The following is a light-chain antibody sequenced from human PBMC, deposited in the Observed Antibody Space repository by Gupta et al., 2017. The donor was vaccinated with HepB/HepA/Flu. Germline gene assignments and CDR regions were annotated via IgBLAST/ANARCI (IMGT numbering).Light chain of an antibody. J-gene: IGLJ1*01. CDR1: SSNIGSNY. V-gene: IGLV1-47*02. CDR3: VTSDAGRIGLV. Sequence: QSVLTQPPSASGTPGQSFTISCSGRSSNIGSNYVYWYHQFQAKETKRLIVCKNPRPSAVSDRFLCYKAGIYASPRTRGLRSDEEADDYYVTSDAGRIGLVCGNGTKVNVL. CDR2: CKN.